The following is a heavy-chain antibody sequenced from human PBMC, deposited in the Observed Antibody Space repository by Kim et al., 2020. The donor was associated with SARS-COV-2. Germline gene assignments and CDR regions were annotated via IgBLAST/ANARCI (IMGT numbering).Heavy chain of an antibody. CDR3: TTGAYYDSSGYYPDFDY. Sequence: VKGRFTISRDYSKNTLYLQMNSLKTEDTAVYYCTTGAYYDSSGYYPDFDYWGQGTLVTVSS. J-gene: IGHJ4*02. V-gene: IGHV3-15*01. D-gene: IGHD3-22*01.